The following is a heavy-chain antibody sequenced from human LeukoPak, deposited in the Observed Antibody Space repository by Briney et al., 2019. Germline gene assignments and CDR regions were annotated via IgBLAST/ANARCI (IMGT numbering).Heavy chain of an antibody. CDR1: GYSFTSYW. CDR2: VYPGDSDT. CDR3: ARRGYCSGDGCFSHAFDI. D-gene: IGHD2-15*01. V-gene: IGHV5-51*01. Sequence: GESLKISCKGSGYSFTSYWIAWVRQMPGKGPELMGIVYPGDSDTRYSPSFQGQVTISVDKSLSTAYLQWNSLKASDTAMFYCARRGYCSGDGCFSHAFDIWGQGTVVTVSS. J-gene: IGHJ3*02.